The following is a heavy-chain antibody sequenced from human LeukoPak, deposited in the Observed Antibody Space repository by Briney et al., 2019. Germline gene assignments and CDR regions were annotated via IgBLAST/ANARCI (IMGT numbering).Heavy chain of an antibody. V-gene: IGHV3-7*03. J-gene: IGHJ4*02. CDR3: ATVAPQHDY. Sequence: GGSLRLSCAAYGFTFSRFSMSWARQAPGKGLEWVATIKEDGSEKYYVSSVRGRFTVSRDNAWDSLYLQMNSLRAEDTAVYYCATVAPQHDYWGQGAGVTVSS. CDR2: IKEDGSEK. CDR1: GFTFSRFS.